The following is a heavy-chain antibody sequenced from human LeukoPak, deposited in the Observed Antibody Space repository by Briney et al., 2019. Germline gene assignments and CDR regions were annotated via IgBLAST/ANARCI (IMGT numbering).Heavy chain of an antibody. CDR1: GGSISRYY. CDR3: ARHSTSGWNWFDP. CDR2: IYYSGST. V-gene: IGHV4-59*08. J-gene: IGHJ5*02. Sequence: SDTLSLTRTVSGGSISRYYWSWIRQPPGKGLEWIGYIYYSGSTNYNPSLKSRVTISVDTSKNQFSLKLSSVTAADTAVYYCARHSTSGWNWFDPWGQGTLVTVSS. D-gene: IGHD6-19*01.